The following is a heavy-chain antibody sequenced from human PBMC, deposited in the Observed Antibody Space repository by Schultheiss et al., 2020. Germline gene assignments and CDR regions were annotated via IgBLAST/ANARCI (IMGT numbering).Heavy chain of an antibody. D-gene: IGHD2-21*01. CDR3: ARHDYWFDP. CDR1: GGSISSYY. CDR2: IYYSGST. Sequence: SQTLSLTCTVSGGSISSYYWSWIRQPPGKGLVWIGYIYYSGSTNYNPSLKSRVTISVDTSKNQFSLKLSSVTAADTAVYYCARHDYWFDPWGQGTLVTVSS. J-gene: IGHJ5*02. V-gene: IGHV4-59*08.